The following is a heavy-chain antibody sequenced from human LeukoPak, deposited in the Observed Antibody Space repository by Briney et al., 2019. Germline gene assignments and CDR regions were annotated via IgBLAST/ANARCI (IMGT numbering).Heavy chain of an antibody. V-gene: IGHV3-43*02. D-gene: IGHD3-22*01. CDR1: GFTFDDYA. CDR2: ISGDGGST. CDR3: AKDTSYYYDSSGYDDAFDI. J-gene: IGHJ3*02. Sequence: GGSLRLSCAASGFTFDDYAMHWVRQAPGKGLEWVSLISGDGGSTYYADSVKGRFTISRDNSKNSLYLQMNSLRTEDTALYYCAKDTSYYYDSSGYDDAFDIWGPGTMVTVSS.